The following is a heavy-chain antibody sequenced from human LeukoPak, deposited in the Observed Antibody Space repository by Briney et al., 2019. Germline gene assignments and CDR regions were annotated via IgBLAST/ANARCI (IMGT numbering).Heavy chain of an antibody. CDR1: GFTFSSYW. J-gene: IGHJ4*02. Sequence: GGSLRLSCAASGFTFSSYWMHWVRQAPGKGLVWVSRINSDGSSTSYADSVKGRFTTSRDNSKKTLYLQMNSPRAEDTAVYYRAKDRAIRGGKGFDSWGQGTLVTVSS. CDR3: AKDRAIRGGKGFDS. D-gene: IGHD2-15*01. V-gene: IGHV3-74*01. CDR2: INSDGSST.